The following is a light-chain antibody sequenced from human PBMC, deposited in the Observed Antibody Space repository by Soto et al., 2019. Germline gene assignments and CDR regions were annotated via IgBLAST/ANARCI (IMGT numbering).Light chain of an antibody. CDR1: QSISSY. CDR2: AAS. CDR3: QQSYSTPIT. Sequence: DLTMTQSPSSLSASVGDRVTITCRASQSISSYLNWYQQKPGKAPKLLIYAASSLQSGVPSRFSGSGSGTDFTLTISSLQPEDFATYYCQQSYSTPITFGQGTRLEI. V-gene: IGKV1-39*01. J-gene: IGKJ5*01.